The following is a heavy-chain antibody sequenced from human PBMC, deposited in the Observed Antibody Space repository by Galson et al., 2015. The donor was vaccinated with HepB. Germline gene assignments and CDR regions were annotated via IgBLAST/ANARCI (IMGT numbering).Heavy chain of an antibody. CDR1: GGSISSSSYY. Sequence: ETLSLTCTVSGGSISSSSYYWGWIRQPPGKGLEWIGSIYYSGSTYYNPSLKSRVTISVDTSKDQFSLKLSSVTAADTAVYYCARQASGTDYWGQGTLVTVSS. D-gene: IGHD3-10*01. V-gene: IGHV4-39*01. CDR3: ARQASGTDY. CDR2: IYYSGST. J-gene: IGHJ4*02.